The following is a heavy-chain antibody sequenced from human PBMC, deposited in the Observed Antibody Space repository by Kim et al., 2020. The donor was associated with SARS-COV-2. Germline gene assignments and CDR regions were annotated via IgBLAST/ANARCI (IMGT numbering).Heavy chain of an antibody. CDR3: VRQAGGLYYYYGLDV. V-gene: IGHV4-59*08. CDR1: GDSLNTYY. D-gene: IGHD3-10*01. CDR2: VYYTGNT. J-gene: IGHJ6*02. Sequence: SETLSLTCTVSGDSLNTYYWNWIRQPPGKGLEWIGSVYYTGNTHYNPSLKSRATISVDTSKNQFSLNLTSVTAADTAFYYCVRQAGGLYYYYGLDVWPRDHGHRLL.